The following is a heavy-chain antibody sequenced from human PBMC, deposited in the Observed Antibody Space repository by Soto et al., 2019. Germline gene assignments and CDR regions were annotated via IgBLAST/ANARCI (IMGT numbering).Heavy chain of an antibody. CDR3: ARDFPADYYDSSGLFDY. CDR1: GFTFSSYG. D-gene: IGHD3-22*01. V-gene: IGHV3-33*01. Sequence: GGSLRLSCAASGFTFSSYGMHWVRQAPGKGLEWVAVIWNDGSNKYYADSVKGRFTISRDNSKNTLYLQMNSLRAEDTAVYYCARDFPADYYDSSGLFDYWGQGTLVTVSS. J-gene: IGHJ4*02. CDR2: IWNDGSNK.